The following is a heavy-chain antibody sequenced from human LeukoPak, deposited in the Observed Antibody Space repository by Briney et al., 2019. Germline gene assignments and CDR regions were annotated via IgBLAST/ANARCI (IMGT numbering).Heavy chain of an antibody. V-gene: IGHV3-23*01. CDR1: GFTFSSYA. J-gene: IGHJ4*02. Sequence: GGSLRLSCAASGFTFSSYAMSWVRQAPGKGLEWVSAICGSGGSTYYADSVKGRFTISRDNSKNTLYLQMNSLRAEDTAVYYCAKHPGSGWYMLDYWGQGTLVTVSS. CDR3: AKHPGSGWYMLDY. CDR2: ICGSGGST. D-gene: IGHD6-19*01.